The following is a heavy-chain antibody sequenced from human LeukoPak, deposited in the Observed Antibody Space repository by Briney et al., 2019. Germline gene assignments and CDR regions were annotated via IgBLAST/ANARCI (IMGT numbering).Heavy chain of an antibody. D-gene: IGHD1-26*01. V-gene: IGHV3-21*01. CDR3: AKERQEGATPFDC. Sequence: GGSLRLSCAASGFTFSSYSMNWVRQAPGKGLEWVSSISSSSSYIYYADSVKGRFTVSRDNSKDTLYLQMNSLRGEDTAVYYCAKERQEGATPFDCWGQGSLVTVSS. J-gene: IGHJ4*02. CDR2: ISSSSSYI. CDR1: GFTFSSYS.